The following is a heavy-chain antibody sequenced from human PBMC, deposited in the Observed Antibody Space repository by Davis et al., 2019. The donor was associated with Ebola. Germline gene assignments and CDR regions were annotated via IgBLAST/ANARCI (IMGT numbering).Heavy chain of an antibody. D-gene: IGHD6-13*01. V-gene: IGHV3-53*01. Sequence: GESLKISCAASGFTVSSNYMSWVRQAPGKGLEWVSVIYSGGSTYYADSVKGRFTISRDNAKNSLYLQMNSLRAEDTAVYYCARDGGIAAAGHFDYWGQGTLVTVSS. CDR2: IYSGGST. CDR1: GFTVSSNY. J-gene: IGHJ4*02. CDR3: ARDGGIAAAGHFDY.